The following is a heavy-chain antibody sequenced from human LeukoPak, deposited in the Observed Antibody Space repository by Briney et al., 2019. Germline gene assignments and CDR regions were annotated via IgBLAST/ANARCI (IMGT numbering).Heavy chain of an antibody. D-gene: IGHD4-17*01. Sequence: GGSLRLSCAASGFTLSSYSMNWVRQAPGKGLEWVSSISSSSSYIHYEDSVKGRLTISRDNAKNSLYLQMNSLRAEDTAVYYCARGPYGDYVFDYWGQGTLVTVSS. CDR1: GFTLSSYS. J-gene: IGHJ4*02. CDR2: ISSSSSYI. CDR3: ARGPYGDYVFDY. V-gene: IGHV3-21*01.